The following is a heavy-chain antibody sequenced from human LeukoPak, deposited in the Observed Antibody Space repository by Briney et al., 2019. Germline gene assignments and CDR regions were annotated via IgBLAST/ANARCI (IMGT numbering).Heavy chain of an antibody. Sequence: GGSLRLSCAASGFTFSSYAMHWVRRAPGKGLEYFSGFSGNGGSTHYADSVKGRFTISRDNSTNTLYLQMSSLRAEDTSVYYCVTHSRVVRGVNPNDAFDIWGQGTMVTVSS. D-gene: IGHD3-10*02. V-gene: IGHV3-64D*09. CDR1: GFTFSSYA. J-gene: IGHJ3*02. CDR2: FSGNGGST. CDR3: VTHSRVVRGVNPNDAFDI.